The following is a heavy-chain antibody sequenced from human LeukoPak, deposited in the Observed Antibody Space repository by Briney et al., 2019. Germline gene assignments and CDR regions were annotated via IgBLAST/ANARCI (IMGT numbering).Heavy chain of an antibody. CDR2: ISDSGGST. CDR3: AKDYSGSWQLRYNWFDP. CDR1: GFTFGSYA. D-gene: IGHD1-26*01. Sequence: GGSLRLSCAASGFTFGSYAMSWVRQAPGKGLEWVSVISDSGGSTYYADSVKGRFTVSRDKSKNTLYLQMNSLRAEDTAVYYCAKDYSGSWQLRYNWFDPWGQGTLVTVSS. V-gene: IGHV3-23*01. J-gene: IGHJ5*02.